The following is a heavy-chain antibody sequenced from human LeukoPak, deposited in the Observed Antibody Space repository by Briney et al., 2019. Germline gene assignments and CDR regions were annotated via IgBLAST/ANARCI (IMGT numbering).Heavy chain of an antibody. CDR3: ATRTGYSGYDSGGDAFDI. J-gene: IGHJ3*02. D-gene: IGHD5-12*01. CDR2: IYPGDSDT. CDR1: GYSFTSYW. Sequence: GESLKISCKGSGYSFTSYWIGWVRQMPGKGLEWMGIIYPGDSDTRYSPSFQGPVTISADKSISTAYLQWSSLKASDTAMYYCATRTGYSGYDSGGDAFDIWGQGTMVTVSS. V-gene: IGHV5-51*01.